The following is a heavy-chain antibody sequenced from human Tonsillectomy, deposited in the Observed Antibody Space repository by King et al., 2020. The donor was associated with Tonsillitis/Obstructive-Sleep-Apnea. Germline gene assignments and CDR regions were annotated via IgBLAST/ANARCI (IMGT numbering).Heavy chain of an antibody. D-gene: IGHD6-25*01. Sequence: VQLVESGGGLVQPGGSLRLSCAASGFTFSSDSLNWVRQAPGKGLEGGSYISSSSSTIYYADSVKGRFTISRDNAKNSLYLPMNRRRDEATAVYYCARDHPMRRYWYFDLWGRGTLVTVSS. CDR1: GFTFSSDS. CDR3: ARDHPMRRYWYFDL. CDR2: ISSSSSTI. J-gene: IGHJ2*01. V-gene: IGHV3-48*02.